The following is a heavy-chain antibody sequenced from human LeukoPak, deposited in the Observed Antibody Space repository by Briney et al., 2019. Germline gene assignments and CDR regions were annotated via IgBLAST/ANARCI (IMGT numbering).Heavy chain of an antibody. D-gene: IGHD3-10*01. CDR2: IYPGDSDT. CDR3: ARGSYYYGSGSRYNWFDP. Sequence: GESLKISCKGSGYSFTSYWIGWVRQMPGKGLEWMGIIYPGDSDTRYSPSFQGQVTISADKSISTAYLQWSSLKASDTAVYYCARGSYYYGSGSRYNWFDPWGQGTLVTVSS. CDR1: GYSFTSYW. V-gene: IGHV5-51*01. J-gene: IGHJ5*02.